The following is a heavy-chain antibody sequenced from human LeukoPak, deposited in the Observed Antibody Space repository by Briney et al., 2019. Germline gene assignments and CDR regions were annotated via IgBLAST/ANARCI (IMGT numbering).Heavy chain of an antibody. CDR1: GFTFSSHS. J-gene: IGHJ4*02. D-gene: IGHD3-22*01. CDR3: ARGAYYYED. V-gene: IGHV3-48*01. Sequence: GGSLRLSCAASGFTFSSHSMNWVRQAPGKGLEWVSYISSSSSTIYYADPVKGRFTISRDNAKNSLYLQMNSLRAEDTAVYYCARGAYYYEDWGQGTLVTVSS. CDR2: ISSSSSTI.